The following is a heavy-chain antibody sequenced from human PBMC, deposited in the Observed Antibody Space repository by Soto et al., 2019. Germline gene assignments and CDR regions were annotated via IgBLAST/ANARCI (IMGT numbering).Heavy chain of an antibody. CDR2: IIPIFGTA. J-gene: IGHJ4*02. D-gene: IGHD6-13*01. Sequence: ASVKVSCKASGGTFSSYAISWVRQAPGQGLEWMGGIIPIFGTANYAQKFQGRVTITADESTSTAYMELSSLRSEDTAVYYCARVGSSSWFVRSTIFDYWGQGTLVTVSS. CDR3: ARVGSSSWFVRSTIFDY. CDR1: GGTFSSYA. V-gene: IGHV1-69*13.